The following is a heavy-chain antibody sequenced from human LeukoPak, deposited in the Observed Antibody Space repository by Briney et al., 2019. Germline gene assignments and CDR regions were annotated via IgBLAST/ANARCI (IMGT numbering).Heavy chain of an antibody. D-gene: IGHD1-14*01. CDR3: AKDRIFLPDAFDI. CDR1: GFTFSSYA. Sequence: PGGSLRLSCAASGFTFSSYAMHWVRQAPGKGLEWVAVISYDGSNKYYADSVKGRFTISRDNSKNTLYLQMNSLRAEDTAVYYCAKDRIFLPDAFDIRGQGTMVTVSS. J-gene: IGHJ3*02. V-gene: IGHV3-30-3*01. CDR2: ISYDGSNK.